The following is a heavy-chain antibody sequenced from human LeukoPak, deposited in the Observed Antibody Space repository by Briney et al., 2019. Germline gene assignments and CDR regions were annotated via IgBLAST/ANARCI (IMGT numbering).Heavy chain of an antibody. V-gene: IGHV3-9*01. CDR1: GFTFSSYW. D-gene: IGHD3-10*01. J-gene: IGHJ6*02. CDR3: AKDLGVSYYYGMDV. Sequence: PGGSLRLSCAASGFTFSSYWMHWVRQAPGKGLEWVSGISWNSGSIGYADSVKGRFTISRDNAKNSLYLQMNSLRAEDTALYYCAKDLGVSYYYGMDVWGQGTTVTVSS. CDR2: ISWNSGSI.